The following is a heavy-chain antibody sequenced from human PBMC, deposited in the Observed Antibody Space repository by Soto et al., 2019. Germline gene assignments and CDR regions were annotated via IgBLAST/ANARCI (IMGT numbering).Heavy chain of an antibody. CDR2: IHYSGSS. J-gene: IGHJ4*02. D-gene: IGHD3-10*01. Sequence: SYTLSLTCTVSVGSMTMYYWNWIRQTPGKGLEWIAYIHYSGSSNYSPSLKSRVTISVDTSKNQFSLKLSSVTAADTAMYYCARSLRFGEFLGWGQGTLVT. V-gene: IGHV4-59*01. CDR1: VGSMTMYY. CDR3: ARSLRFGEFLG.